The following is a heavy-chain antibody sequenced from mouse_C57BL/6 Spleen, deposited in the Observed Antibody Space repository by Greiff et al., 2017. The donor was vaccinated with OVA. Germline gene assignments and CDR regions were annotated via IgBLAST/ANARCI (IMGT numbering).Heavy chain of an antibody. V-gene: IGHV10-3*01. D-gene: IGHD1-1*01. CDR3: VRDNYGSSSAWFAY. CDR1: GFTFNTYA. CDR2: IRSKSSNYAT. J-gene: IGHJ3*01. Sequence: EVQLVESGGGLVQPKGSLKLSCAASGFTFNTYAMHWVRQAPGKGLEWVARIRSKSSNYATYYADSVKDRFTISRDDSQSMLYLQMNNLKTEDTAMYYCVRDNYGSSSAWFAYWGQGTLVTVSA.